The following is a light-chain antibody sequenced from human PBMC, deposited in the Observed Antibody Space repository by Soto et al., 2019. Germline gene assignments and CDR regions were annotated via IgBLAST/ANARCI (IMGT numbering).Light chain of an antibody. CDR2: GVT. V-gene: IGLV2-18*02. CDR1: SRDVGSFNR. J-gene: IGLJ1*01. CDR3: SSFTSSNPYV. Sequence: QSALTQPPSVSGSPGQSVTISCTGTSRDVGSFNRVSWYQQPPGAAPKLLIYGVTNRPSGVPDRFSGSKSGNTASLTISGLQAEDEADYYCSSFTSSNPYVFGSGTKLTVL.